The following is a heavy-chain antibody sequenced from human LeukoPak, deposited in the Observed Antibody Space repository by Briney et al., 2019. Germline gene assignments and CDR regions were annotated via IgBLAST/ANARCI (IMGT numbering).Heavy chain of an antibody. CDR3: ARDQYDTWSRRGNFDS. V-gene: IGHV3-7*03. Sequence: GGSLRLSCVASGFTFGKYWMSWVRQAPGKGLEWVANIKLDGSEKNYVDSVKGRFTISRDNTKNSLYLQMNSLRVEGTAVFYCARDQYDTWSRRGNFDSWGQGTLVIVSS. CDR2: IKLDGSEK. J-gene: IGHJ4*02. CDR1: GFTFGKYW. D-gene: IGHD3-3*01.